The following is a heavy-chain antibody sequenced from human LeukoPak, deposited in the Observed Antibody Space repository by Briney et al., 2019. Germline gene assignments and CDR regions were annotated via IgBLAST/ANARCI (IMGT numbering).Heavy chain of an antibody. J-gene: IGHJ4*02. CDR3: ARWQRRYYYDSSGYYY. CDR2: INPNSGGT. Sequence: ASVKVSCKASGCTFTGYYMHWVRQAPGQGLEWMGWINPNSGGTNYAQKFQGRVTMTRDTSISTAYMELSRLRSADTAVYYCARWQRRYYYDSSGYYYWGQGTLVTVSS. D-gene: IGHD3-22*01. CDR1: GCTFTGYY. V-gene: IGHV1-2*02.